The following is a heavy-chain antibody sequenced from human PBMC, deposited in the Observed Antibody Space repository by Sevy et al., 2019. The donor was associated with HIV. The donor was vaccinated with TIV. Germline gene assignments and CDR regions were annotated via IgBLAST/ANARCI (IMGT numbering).Heavy chain of an antibody. CDR3: AKGGGGHYDPDEIAYYFYYYNMDV. CDR2: ISGSGTRT. J-gene: IGHJ6*03. V-gene: IGHV3-23*01. CDR1: GFSFDSYG. Sequence: GGSLRLSCAVSGFSFDSYGMTWVRQAPGKGLEWVSAISGSGTRTYYADSVKGRFIISRDNSKNTLDLQMNSLRAEDMGLYLCAKGGGGHYDPDEIAYYFYYYNMDVWGKGTTVTVSS. D-gene: IGHD3-22*01.